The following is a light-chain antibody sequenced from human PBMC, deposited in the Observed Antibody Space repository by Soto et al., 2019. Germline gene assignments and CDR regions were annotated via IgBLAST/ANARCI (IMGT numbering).Light chain of an antibody. CDR3: QQYASSPLT. J-gene: IGKJ4*01. CDR1: QSVSSSD. V-gene: IGKV3-20*01. CDR2: GAS. Sequence: EIVLTQSPGTLSLSPGERATLSCRASQSVSSSDLAWYQQKPVQAPRLLIYGASSRATGIPDRFSGSGSGTEFSLTISRLEPEDFAVYYCQQYASSPLTCGGGTKVEIK.